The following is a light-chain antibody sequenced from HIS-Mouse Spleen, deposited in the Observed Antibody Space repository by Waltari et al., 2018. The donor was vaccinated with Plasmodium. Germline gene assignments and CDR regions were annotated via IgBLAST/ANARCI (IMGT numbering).Light chain of an antibody. CDR3: QQYNNWSFT. CDR2: GAS. CDR1: QSVSSN. Sequence: EIVMTQCRTSLSVSQGERATLSCRASQSVSSNLDWYQQKPGQAPRLLLYGASTRATGIPARFRGSGSGTEFTLTISSLQSEDFAVYYCQQYNNWSFTFGPGTKVDIK. J-gene: IGKJ3*01. V-gene: IGKV3-15*01.